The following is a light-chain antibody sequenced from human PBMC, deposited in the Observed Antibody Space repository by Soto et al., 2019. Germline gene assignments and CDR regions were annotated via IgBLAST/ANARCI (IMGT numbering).Light chain of an antibody. CDR2: GAS. Sequence: EIVMTQSPATLSVSPGERATLSCRASQSVSSNLAWYQQKPGQAPRLLIYGASTRATGIPARFSGSGSGTEFTLTISSLQSEDCAVYYCQQYNNGPPALTFGGGTKVEIK. V-gene: IGKV3-15*01. CDR3: QQYNNGPPALT. CDR1: QSVSSN. J-gene: IGKJ4*01.